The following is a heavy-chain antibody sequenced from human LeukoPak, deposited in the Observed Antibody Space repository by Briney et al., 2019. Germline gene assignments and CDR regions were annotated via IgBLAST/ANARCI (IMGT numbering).Heavy chain of an antibody. V-gene: IGHV3-23*01. Sequence: GGSLRLSCAASGFTFSSYAMSWVRQAPGKGLEWVSAISGSGGSTYYADSVKGRFTISRDNSKNTLYLQMNSLRAEDTAVYYCAKGPRGTYYYDSSGYYHDDYYFDYWGQGTLVTVSS. CDR1: GFTFSSYA. D-gene: IGHD3-22*01. CDR2: ISGSGGST. J-gene: IGHJ4*02. CDR3: AKGPRGTYYYDSSGYYHDDYYFDY.